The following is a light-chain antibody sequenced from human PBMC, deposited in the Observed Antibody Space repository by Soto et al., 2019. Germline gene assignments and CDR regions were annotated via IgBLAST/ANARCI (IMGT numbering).Light chain of an antibody. Sequence: DIQMTQSPSSVSASVGDRVTITCRASQAISTWLAWYQQKPGKAPKLLIYAASNLQTGVPSRFSGSGSGTDLTLTISSLQPEDFATYYCQQANSFPRTFGQGTKVEIQ. CDR3: QQANSFPRT. V-gene: IGKV1D-12*01. J-gene: IGKJ1*01. CDR1: QAISTW. CDR2: AAS.